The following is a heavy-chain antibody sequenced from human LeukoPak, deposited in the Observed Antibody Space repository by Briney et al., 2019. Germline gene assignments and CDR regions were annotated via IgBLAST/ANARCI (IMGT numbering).Heavy chain of an antibody. CDR3: ARGGYSFVRYHFDY. V-gene: IGHV4-61*02. J-gene: IGHJ4*02. D-gene: IGHD5-18*01. CDR1: GGSISSGSSS. CDR2: IYTSGNT. Sequence: SETLSLTCTVSGGSISSGSSSWTWIRQPAGKGLEWIGRIYTSGNTNYNPSLKSRVTISVDTSKNQFSLKLSSVTAADTAVYYCARGGYSFVRYHFDYWGQGTLVTVSS.